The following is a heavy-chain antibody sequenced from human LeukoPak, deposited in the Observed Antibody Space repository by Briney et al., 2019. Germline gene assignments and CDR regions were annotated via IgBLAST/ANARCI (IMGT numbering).Heavy chain of an antibody. CDR3: ARSPPYDFWSGYYIGYYFDY. Sequence: SETLSLTCAVYGGSFSGYYWSWIRQPPGKGLEWIGEINHSGSTNYNPSLKSRVTISVDTSKNQFSLKLSSVTAADTAVYYCARSPPYDFWSGYYIGYYFDYWGQGTLDTVSS. V-gene: IGHV4-34*01. J-gene: IGHJ4*02. D-gene: IGHD3-3*01. CDR2: INHSGST. CDR1: GGSFSGYY.